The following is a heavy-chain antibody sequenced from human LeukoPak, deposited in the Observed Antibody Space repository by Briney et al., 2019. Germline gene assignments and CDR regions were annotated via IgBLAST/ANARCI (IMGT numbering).Heavy chain of an antibody. Sequence: GGFRRLSCAASGFSFSDYYMTWSRQAPGKGLEWVSYISSSGTYTNYADSVKGRFTISRDNAKNSLYLQMNSLSAEDTAVYYCAKIAGTYSPDYWGQGSLVTASS. J-gene: IGHJ4*02. CDR3: AKIAGTYSPDY. V-gene: IGHV3-11*06. CDR1: GFSFSDYY. CDR2: ISSSGTYT. D-gene: IGHD1-26*01.